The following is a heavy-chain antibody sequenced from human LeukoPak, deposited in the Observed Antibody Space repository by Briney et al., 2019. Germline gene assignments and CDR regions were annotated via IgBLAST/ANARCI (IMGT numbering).Heavy chain of an antibody. J-gene: IGHJ4*02. CDR1: GFIIDDYG. Sequence: GGSLRLSCAASGFIIDDYGMSWVRQVPGKGLEWVSGINWNGGNTGHADSVKGRFTISRDNAKNSLHLQMNSLRAEDTALYYCARGRGYCSGGSCYRYFDYWGQGTLVAVSS. V-gene: IGHV3-20*04. CDR3: ARGRGYCSGGSCYRYFDY. CDR2: INWNGGNT. D-gene: IGHD2-15*01.